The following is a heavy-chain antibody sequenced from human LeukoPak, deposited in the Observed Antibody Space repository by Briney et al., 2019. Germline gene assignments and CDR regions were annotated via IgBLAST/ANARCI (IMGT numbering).Heavy chain of an antibody. D-gene: IGHD5-24*01. CDR2: ISPTGSTT. Sequence: PGGSLRLSCIASGFSFSGHWMHWARQLPGKGLVWVSRISPTGSTTSYADSVKGRFTVSRDNAKNTLYLQVNDLRAEDTAVYYCARERDEGFDYWGQGTLVTVSS. V-gene: IGHV3-74*01. CDR1: GFSFSGHW. CDR3: ARERDEGFDY. J-gene: IGHJ4*02.